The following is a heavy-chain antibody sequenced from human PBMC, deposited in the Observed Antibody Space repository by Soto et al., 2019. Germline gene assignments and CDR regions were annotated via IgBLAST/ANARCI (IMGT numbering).Heavy chain of an antibody. CDR2: IDPSDSYT. J-gene: IGHJ4*02. CDR3: ARLQAAAGDNDLTFDY. CDR1: GYKVSTWHNFTSYW. Sequence: GESLKISCMGSGYKVSTWHNFTSYWIAWVRQMPGEGLEWMGRIDPSDSYTNYSPSFQGHVTISADKSISTAYLQWSSLKASDTAMYYCARLQAAAGDNDLTFDYWGQGTLVTVS. V-gene: IGHV5-10-1*01. D-gene: IGHD6-13*01.